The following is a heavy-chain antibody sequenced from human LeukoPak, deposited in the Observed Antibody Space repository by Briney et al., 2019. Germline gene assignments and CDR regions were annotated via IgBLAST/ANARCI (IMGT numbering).Heavy chain of an antibody. V-gene: IGHV4-30-4*02. CDR1: GGSISSGDYY. D-gene: IGHD5-18*01. CDR3: ARDIRGYSYGLSEYYYYYMDV. J-gene: IGHJ6*03. Sequence: PSETLSLTCTVSGGSISSGDYYWSWIRQPPGKGLEWIGYIYYSGSTYYNPSLKSRVTISVDTSKNQFSLKLSSVTAADTAVYYCARDIRGYSYGLSEYYYYYMDVWGKGTTVTVSS. CDR2: IYYSGST.